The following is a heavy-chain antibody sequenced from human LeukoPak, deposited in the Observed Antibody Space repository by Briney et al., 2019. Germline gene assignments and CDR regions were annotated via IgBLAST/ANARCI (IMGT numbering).Heavy chain of an antibody. D-gene: IGHD4-23*01. J-gene: IGHJ4*02. CDR1: GFTFSGSA. CDR2: IRSKAHDYAT. V-gene: IGHV3-73*01. CDR3: TRLQDAVVIPGR. Sequence: AGGSLRLSCATSGFTFSGSAIHWVRQASEKGLEWVGRIRSKAHDYATAYAASVKGRFTISRDDSKNTAYLQMNSLKTEDTAMYYCTRLQDAVVIPGRWGQGTLVTVSS.